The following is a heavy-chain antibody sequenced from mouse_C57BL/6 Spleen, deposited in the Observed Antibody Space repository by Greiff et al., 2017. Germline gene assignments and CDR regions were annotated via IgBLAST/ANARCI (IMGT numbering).Heavy chain of an antibody. V-gene: IGHV5-6*01. J-gene: IGHJ1*03. CDR3: ARGEDYDVEYFDV. Sequence: EVMLVESGGDLVKPGGSLKLSCAASGFTFSSYGMSWVRQTPDKRLEWVATISSGGSYTYYPDSVKGRFTISKDNAKNTLYLQMSSLKSEDTAMYYCARGEDYDVEYFDVWGTGTTVTVSS. CDR1: GFTFSSYG. D-gene: IGHD2-4*01. CDR2: ISSGGSYT.